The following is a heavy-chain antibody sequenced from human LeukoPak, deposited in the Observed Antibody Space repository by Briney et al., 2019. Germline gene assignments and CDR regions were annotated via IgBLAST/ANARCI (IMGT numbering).Heavy chain of an antibody. J-gene: IGHJ4*02. CDR2: IRFDGSNE. D-gene: IGHD3-3*01. CDR3: GKIRRRFTNFDY. Sequence: GGSLRLSCAASGFTFSNYAMHWVRQAPGKGLEWVAFIRFDGSNEYYADSVKGRFTISRDNSKNTLYLQMNSLRAEDTAVYYWGKIRRRFTNFDYGAQGPLVTVP. V-gene: IGHV3-30*02. CDR1: GFTFSNYA.